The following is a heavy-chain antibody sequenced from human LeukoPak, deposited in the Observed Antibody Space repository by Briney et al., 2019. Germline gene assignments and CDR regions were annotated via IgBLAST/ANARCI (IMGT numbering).Heavy chain of an antibody. Sequence: GGSLRLSCAALGFTFSTYGIHWVRQAPGKGLEWVAFIRYDGTNKWYADSVKGRFTISRDNSKNMLYLQMNSLRAEDTDVYNCAKDRDYGDYPSAYYYMDVWGKGTTVTVSS. CDR3: AKDRDYGDYPSAYYYMDV. CDR2: IRYDGTNK. V-gene: IGHV3-30*02. D-gene: IGHD4-17*01. CDR1: GFTFSTYG. J-gene: IGHJ6*03.